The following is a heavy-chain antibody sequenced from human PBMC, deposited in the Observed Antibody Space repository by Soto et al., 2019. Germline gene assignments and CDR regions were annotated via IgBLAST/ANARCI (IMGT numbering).Heavy chain of an antibody. CDR2: ISGSGGST. V-gene: IGHV3-23*01. Sequence: PGGSLRLSCAASGFTFSSYAMSWVRQAPGKGLEWVSAISGSGGSTYYADSVKGRFTISRDNSKNTLYLQMNSLRAEDTAVYYCAKGGYCSSTSCYENGMDVWGQGTTVTVSS. D-gene: IGHD2-2*01. CDR3: AKGGYCSSTSCYENGMDV. CDR1: GFTFSSYA. J-gene: IGHJ6*02.